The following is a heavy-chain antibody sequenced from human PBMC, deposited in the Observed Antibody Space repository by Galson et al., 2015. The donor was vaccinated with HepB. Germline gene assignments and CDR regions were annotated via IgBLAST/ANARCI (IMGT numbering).Heavy chain of an antibody. CDR3: ARRVTTGYRLDF. J-gene: IGHJ4*02. CDR2: ISADDGNT. CDR1: GYIFSSFD. V-gene: IGHV1-18*01. Sequence: SVKVSCKASGYIFSSFDINWVRQAPGQGLEWMGWISADDGNTNYAQKLQDRVTMTTDTSTGTAYMELRSLRSDDTAVYYCARRVTTGYRLDFWGQGTLVTVSS. D-gene: IGHD6-13*01.